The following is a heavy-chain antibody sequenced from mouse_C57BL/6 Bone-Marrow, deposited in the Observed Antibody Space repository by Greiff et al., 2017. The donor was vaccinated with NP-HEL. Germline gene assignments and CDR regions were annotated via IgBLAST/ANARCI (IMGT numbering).Heavy chain of an antibody. CDR3: ARSPFYGNHDYAMDY. D-gene: IGHD2-1*01. CDR2: IRNKANGYTT. J-gene: IGHJ4*01. V-gene: IGHV7-3*01. CDR1: GFTFTDYY. Sequence: EVKLVESGGGLVQPGGSLSLSCAASGFTFTDYYMSWVRQPPGKALEWLGFIRNKANGYTTEYSASVKGRFTISRDNSQSILYLQMNALRAEDSATYYCARSPFYGNHDYAMDYWGQGTSVTVSS.